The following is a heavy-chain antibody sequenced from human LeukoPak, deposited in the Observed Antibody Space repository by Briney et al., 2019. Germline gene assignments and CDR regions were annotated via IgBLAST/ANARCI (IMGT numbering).Heavy chain of an antibody. Sequence: QPGGSLRLSCAASGFTFSSYDMHWVRQATGKGLEWVSAIGIAGDTYYSGSVKGRFTISRENAKNFLYLQMNSLRAGDTAVYYCARGNILTGYDCWGQGTLVPVSS. D-gene: IGHD3-9*01. CDR1: GFTFSSYD. V-gene: IGHV3-13*04. CDR2: IGIAGDT. J-gene: IGHJ4*02. CDR3: ARGNILTGYDC.